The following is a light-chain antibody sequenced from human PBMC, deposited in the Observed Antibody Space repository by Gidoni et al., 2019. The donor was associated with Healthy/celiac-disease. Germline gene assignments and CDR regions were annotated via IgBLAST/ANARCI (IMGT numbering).Light chain of an antibody. CDR3: SSYTSSSGV. J-gene: IGLJ1*01. Sequence: QSALTQPASVSASPGQSITISCTGTSSDVGGYNYVSWYQQHPGKAPKLMIYDVSNRPSGVSNRFSGSKSGNTASLTISGLQAEDEADYYCSSYTSSSGVFGTGTKVTVL. CDR2: DVS. CDR1: SSDVGGYNY. V-gene: IGLV2-14*03.